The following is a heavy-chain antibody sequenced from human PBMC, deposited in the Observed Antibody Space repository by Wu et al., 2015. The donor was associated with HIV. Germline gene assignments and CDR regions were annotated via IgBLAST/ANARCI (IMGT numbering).Heavy chain of an antibody. CDR2: INPGSGDT. CDR3: ARDPQEVSGWYTH. Sequence: QVQLVQSGAEVKKPGASVRVSYKTSGYTFTGYYIHWVRQAPGQGLEWMGWINPGSGDTSYSQKLQNRVTMTRDTSISTAYMELNRLRFDDTAVYYCARDPQEVSGWYTHWGQGTLVTVSS. D-gene: IGHD6-19*01. J-gene: IGHJ4*02. CDR1: GYTFTGYY. V-gene: IGHV1-2*02.